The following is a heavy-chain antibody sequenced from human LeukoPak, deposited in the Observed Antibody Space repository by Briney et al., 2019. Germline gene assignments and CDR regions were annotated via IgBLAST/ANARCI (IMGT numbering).Heavy chain of an antibody. CDR2: IRSSGTI. J-gene: IGHJ6*03. Sequence: GGSLRLSCVASGITFNEYTLNWVRQAPGKGLEWVSYIRSSGTINYADSVKGRFTISRDNAHNSLYLQMTSLRAEDTAVYYCARERQLILGGKFLNYMDVWGKGTAVFVSS. CDR3: ARERQLILGGKFLNYMDV. V-gene: IGHV3-69-1*01. D-gene: IGHD2-2*01. CDR1: GITFNEYT.